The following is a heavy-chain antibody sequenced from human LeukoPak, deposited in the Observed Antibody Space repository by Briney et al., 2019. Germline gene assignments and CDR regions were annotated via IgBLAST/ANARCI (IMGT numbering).Heavy chain of an antibody. Sequence: PSETLSLTCTVSGGSISSYYWSWIRQPPGKGLEWIGYIYYSGSTNYNPSLKSRVTISVDTSKNQFSLKLSSVTAADTAVYYCAREPLTHYDFWSGYRPYYFDYWGQGTLVTVSS. CDR3: AREPLTHYDFWSGYRPYYFDY. CDR1: GGSISSYY. D-gene: IGHD3-3*01. J-gene: IGHJ4*02. V-gene: IGHV4-59*12. CDR2: IYYSGST.